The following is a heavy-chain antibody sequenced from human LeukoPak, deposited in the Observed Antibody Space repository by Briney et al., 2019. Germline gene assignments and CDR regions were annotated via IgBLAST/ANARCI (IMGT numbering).Heavy chain of an antibody. CDR1: GGTFSSYT. CDR3: ARAYYYDSSGYYPGYFQH. V-gene: IGHV1-69*02. J-gene: IGHJ1*01. CDR2: IIPILGIA. D-gene: IGHD3-22*01. Sequence: ASVKVSCKASGGTFSSYTISWVRQAPGQGLEWMGRIIPILGIANYAQKFQGRVTITADKSTSTACMELSSLRSEDTAVYYCARAYYYDSSGYYPGYFQHWGQGTLVTVSS.